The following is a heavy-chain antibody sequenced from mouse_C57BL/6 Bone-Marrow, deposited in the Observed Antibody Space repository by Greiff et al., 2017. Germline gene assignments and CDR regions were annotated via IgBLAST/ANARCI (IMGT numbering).Heavy chain of an antibody. CDR3: ARGGWLLYYYAMDY. J-gene: IGHJ4*01. V-gene: IGHV1-55*01. CDR1: GYTFTSYW. D-gene: IGHD2-3*01. Sequence: QVQLQQPGAELVKPGASVKMSCKASGYTFTSYWITWVKQRPGQGLEWIGDIYPGSGSTNYTEKFKSKATLTVDTPSSTAYMQLSSLTSEDSAVYYCARGGWLLYYYAMDYWGQGTSVTVSS. CDR2: IYPGSGST.